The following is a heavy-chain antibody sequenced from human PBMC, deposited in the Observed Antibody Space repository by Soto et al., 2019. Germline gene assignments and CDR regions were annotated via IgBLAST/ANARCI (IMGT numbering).Heavy chain of an antibody. CDR1: GFNFINYA. V-gene: IGHV3-21*01. CDR3: ARAQGGTYDWYFDL. J-gene: IGHJ2*01. D-gene: IGHD3-16*01. CDR2: ISSSGSYI. Sequence: PGESLKISCNGSGFNFINYAMNLVLQAPGKGLEWVSSISSSGSYIYYADSLKGRFTISRDIAKNSLYLQMESLRAEDTAVYYCARAQGGTYDWYFDLWGRGTLVTVSS.